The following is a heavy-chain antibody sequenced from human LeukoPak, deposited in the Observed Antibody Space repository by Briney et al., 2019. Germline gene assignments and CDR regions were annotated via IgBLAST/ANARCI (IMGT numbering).Heavy chain of an antibody. CDR3: ARGFGKAAANVFGGYTMDV. J-gene: IGHJ6*02. D-gene: IGHD6-13*01. CDR2: IYTGGST. Sequence: QAGGSLRLSRAASGFTVDSNYMSWVRQAPGKGLEWVSLIYTGGSTYYADSVRGRFTISRDNSKNTLYLQMNSLRPEDTAVYYCARGFGKAAANVFGGYTMDVWGQGTTVTVSS. CDR1: GFTVDSNY. V-gene: IGHV3-66*02.